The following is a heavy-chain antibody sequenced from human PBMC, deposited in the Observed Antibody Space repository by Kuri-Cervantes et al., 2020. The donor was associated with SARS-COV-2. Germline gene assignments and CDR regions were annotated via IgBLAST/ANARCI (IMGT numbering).Heavy chain of an antibody. D-gene: IGHD3-16*01. V-gene: IGHV4-61*02. Sequence: SETLSLTCTVSGGSISSGSYYWSWIRQPAGKGLEWIGRIYTSGSTNYNPSLKSRVTISVDTSKNQFSLKLSSVTAADTAVYYCARLSLGDVEIFAEDYYYYGMDVWGQGTTVTVSS. J-gene: IGHJ6*02. CDR2: IYTSGST. CDR3: ARLSLGDVEIFAEDYYYYGMDV. CDR1: GGSISSGSYY.